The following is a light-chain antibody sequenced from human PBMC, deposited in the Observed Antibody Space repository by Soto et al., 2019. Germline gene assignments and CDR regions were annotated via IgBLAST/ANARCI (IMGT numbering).Light chain of an antibody. Sequence: IQLTQSPSSLSASVGDRVTVTCRASQDISNYLAWYQQSPGRAPKLLIYLASTLESGVPSRFSGSGYGTDFTLTISSLQPEDFATYDWQQLESDPPWTFGQGTRVEIK. J-gene: IGKJ1*01. CDR1: QDISNY. CDR3: QQLESDPPWT. V-gene: IGKV1-9*01. CDR2: LAS.